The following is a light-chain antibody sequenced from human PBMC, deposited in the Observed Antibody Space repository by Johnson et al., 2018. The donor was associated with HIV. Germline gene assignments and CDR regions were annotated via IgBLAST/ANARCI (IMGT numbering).Light chain of an antibody. CDR3: GTWDSSLSAYV. CDR1: SSNIGNNY. CDR2: ENN. J-gene: IGLJ1*01. Sequence: QSVLTQPPSVSAAPGQKVTISCSGSSSNIGNNYVSWYQQLPGTAPKLLIYENNKRPSGIPDRFSSSKSGTSATLAITGLQPGNEADYYCGTWDSSLSAYVFGTGTKVTV. V-gene: IGLV1-51*01.